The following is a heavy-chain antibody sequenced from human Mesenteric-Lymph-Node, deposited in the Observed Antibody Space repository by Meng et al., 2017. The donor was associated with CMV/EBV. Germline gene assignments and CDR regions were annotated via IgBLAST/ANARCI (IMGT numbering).Heavy chain of an antibody. D-gene: IGHD3-16*01. Sequence: YALSWVRQAPGQGLEWMGGIIPIFGTANYAQKFQGRVTITTDESTSTAYMELSSLRSEDTAVYYCATGAPQGEPGGDYYYYYGMDVWGQGTTVTVSS. CDR1: YA. V-gene: IGHV1-69*05. CDR3: ATGAPQGEPGGDYYYYYGMDV. J-gene: IGHJ6*02. CDR2: IIPIFGTA.